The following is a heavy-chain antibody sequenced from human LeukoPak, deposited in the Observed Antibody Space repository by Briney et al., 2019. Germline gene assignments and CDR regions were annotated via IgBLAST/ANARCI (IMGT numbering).Heavy chain of an antibody. CDR1: GFTFSNAW. D-gene: IGHD3-22*01. CDR2: IKSKTDGGTT. V-gene: IGHV3-15*01. Sequence: GGSLRLSCAASGFTFSNAWMSWVRQAPGKGLEWVGRIKSKTDGGTTDYAAPVKGRFTISRDDSKNTLYLQMNSLKTEDTAVYYCTADQPELKTHDYYDSSGYYYVRGYYFDYWGQGTLVTVSS. J-gene: IGHJ4*02. CDR3: TADQPELKTHDYYDSSGYYYVRGYYFDY.